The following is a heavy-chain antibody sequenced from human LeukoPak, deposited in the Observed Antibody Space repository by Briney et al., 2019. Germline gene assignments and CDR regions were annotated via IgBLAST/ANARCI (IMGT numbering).Heavy chain of an antibody. CDR1: GFTLSRLW. CDR2: ISYDGSNK. CDR3: AKDSYVALWFGEGLPLGY. V-gene: IGHV3-30*18. J-gene: IGHJ4*02. D-gene: IGHD3-10*01. Sequence: PGGSLRLSCADSGFTLSRLWMNWVRQAPGKGLEWVAVISYDGSNKYYADSVKGRFTISRDNSKNTLYLQMNSLRAEDTAVYYCAKDSYVALWFGEGLPLGYWGQGTLVTVSS.